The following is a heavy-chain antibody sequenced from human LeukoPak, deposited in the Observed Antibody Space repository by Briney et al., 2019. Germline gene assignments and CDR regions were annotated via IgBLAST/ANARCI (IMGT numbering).Heavy chain of an antibody. J-gene: IGHJ4*02. D-gene: IGHD3-22*01. CDR2: ISGSGDST. CDR1: GFTFSNYG. V-gene: IGHV3-23*01. Sequence: PGGSLRLSCAASGFTFSNYGMNWVRQAPGKGLEWVSGISGSGDSTHYADSVKGRFTISRDNSKNTLYLQMNSLRVEDTAVYYCAKDAASTAVVRIDYWGQGTLVTVSS. CDR3: AKDAASTAVVRIDY.